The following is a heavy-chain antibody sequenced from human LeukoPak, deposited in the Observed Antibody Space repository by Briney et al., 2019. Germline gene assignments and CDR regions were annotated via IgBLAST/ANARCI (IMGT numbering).Heavy chain of an antibody. D-gene: IGHD3-22*01. V-gene: IGHV4-39*07. CDR3: ARGLPSMIVVVMGKSDAFDI. CDR2: ITYSGNT. Sequence: SETLSLTCTVSGGSISSSTYCWGWIRQPPGKGLEWIGSITYSGNTYYNPSLKSRVTISVDTSKNQFSLKLSSVTAADTAVSYCARGLPSMIVVVMGKSDAFDIWGQGTMVTVSS. J-gene: IGHJ3*02. CDR1: GGSISSSTYC.